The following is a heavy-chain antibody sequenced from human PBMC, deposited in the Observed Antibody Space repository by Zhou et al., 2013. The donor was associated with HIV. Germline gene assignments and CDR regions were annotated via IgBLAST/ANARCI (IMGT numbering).Heavy chain of an antibody. J-gene: IGHJ3*02. V-gene: IGHV4-4*09. CDR2: IYTDGGT. D-gene: IGHD3-10*01. CDR1: GGSISNYY. Sequence: VQLQESGPGLVKPSETLSLTCSVSGGSISNYYWSWIRLSPGRGLEWIGYIYTDGGTNYNPSLRSRVAMSISTSRNQFSLNLSSVTATDTAFYYCARALGSGTHDDCFDIWGQGTMVTVSS. CDR3: ARALGSGTHDDCFDI.